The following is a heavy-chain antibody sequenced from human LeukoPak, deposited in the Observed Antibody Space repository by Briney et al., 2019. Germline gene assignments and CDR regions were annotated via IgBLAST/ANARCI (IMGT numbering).Heavy chain of an antibody. CDR2: ISYDGSNK. Sequence: PGRSLRLSCAASGFTFSSYGMHWVRQAPGKGLEWVAVISYDGSNKYYADSVKGRFTISRDNSKNTLYLQMNSLRAEDTAVYYCAKDSLRDGYKSGDFQHWGQGTLVTVSS. J-gene: IGHJ1*01. D-gene: IGHD5-24*01. CDR1: GFTFSSYG. CDR3: AKDSLRDGYKSGDFQH. V-gene: IGHV3-30*18.